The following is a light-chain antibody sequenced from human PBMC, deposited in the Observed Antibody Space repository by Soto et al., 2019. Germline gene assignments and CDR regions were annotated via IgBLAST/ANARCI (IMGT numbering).Light chain of an antibody. J-gene: IGKJ1*01. CDR2: GAS. CDR1: QSINSN. V-gene: IGKV3-15*01. CDR3: QQDNTWPGWT. Sequence: EVVMTQSPAALSVSPGERATLSCRASQSINSNLAWYQQKPGQAPRLLVYGASTMATGIPARFSGTGSGTEFTLTISSLQSEDFAVYYWQQDNTWPGWTFGQGTKVEIK.